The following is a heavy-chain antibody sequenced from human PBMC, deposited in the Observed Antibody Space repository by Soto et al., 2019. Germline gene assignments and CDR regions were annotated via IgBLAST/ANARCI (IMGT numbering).Heavy chain of an antibody. CDR3: AKAYGSGSNYYYYGMDV. D-gene: IGHD3-10*01. Sequence: SLRLSCAASGFTFDDYAMHWVRQAPGKGLEWVSGISWNSGSIGYADSVKGRFTISRDNAKNSLYLQMNSLRAEDTALYYCAKAYGSGSNYYYYGMDVWGQGTTVTVSS. CDR2: ISWNSGSI. J-gene: IGHJ6*02. V-gene: IGHV3-9*01. CDR1: GFTFDDYA.